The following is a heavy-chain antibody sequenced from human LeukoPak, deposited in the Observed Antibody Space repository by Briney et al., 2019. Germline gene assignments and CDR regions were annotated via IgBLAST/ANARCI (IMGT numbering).Heavy chain of an antibody. D-gene: IGHD3-3*01. CDR2: MNPNSGNT. V-gene: IGHV1-8*01. Sequence: GASVKVSCKASGYTFTSYDINWVRQAAGQGLEWMGWMNPNSGNTGYAQKFQGRVTMTRNTSISTAYMELSSLRSEDTAVYYCARGSSPKLRFLEWPRRIVPRYNWFDPWGQGTLVTVSS. CDR3: ARGSSPKLRFLEWPRRIVPRYNWFDP. J-gene: IGHJ5*02. CDR1: GYTFTSYD.